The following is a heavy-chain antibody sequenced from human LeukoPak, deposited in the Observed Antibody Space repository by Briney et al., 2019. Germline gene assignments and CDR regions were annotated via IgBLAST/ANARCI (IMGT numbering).Heavy chain of an antibody. CDR3: APQGFFSSPSCPPYYYYGMDV. V-gene: IGHV1-58*02. CDR2: IVVGSGNT. J-gene: IGHJ6*02. Sequence: SVKVSCKASGFTFTSSAMQWVRQARGQRLEWIGWIVVGSGNTNYAQKFQERGTITRDMSTSTAYMALSSLRSKDTPVYYCAPQGFFSSPSCPPYYYYGMDVWGQGTTVTVSS. CDR1: GFTFTSSA. D-gene: IGHD2-2*01.